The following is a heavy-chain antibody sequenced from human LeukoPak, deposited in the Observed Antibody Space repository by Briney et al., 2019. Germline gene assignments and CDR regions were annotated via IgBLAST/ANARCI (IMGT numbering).Heavy chain of an antibody. CDR3: ARVGGQWLGYFDY. Sequence: GGSLRLSCATSGFTFSSYAMSWVRQAPGKGLEWVSIITGSGGSTHYADSVKGRFIISRDNSKNTLYLQMNRLRDEDTAVYYCARVGGQWLGYFDYWGQGTLVTVSS. CDR1: GFTFSSYA. V-gene: IGHV3-23*01. J-gene: IGHJ4*02. CDR2: ITGSGGST. D-gene: IGHD6-19*01.